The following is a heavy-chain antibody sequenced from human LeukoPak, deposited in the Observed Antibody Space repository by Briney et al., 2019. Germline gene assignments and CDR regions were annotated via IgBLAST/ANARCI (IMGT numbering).Heavy chain of an antibody. CDR3: DPSGSSSGWYYFDY. D-gene: IGHD6-19*01. CDR2: IKQDASEK. CDR1: GFTFSTFW. J-gene: IGHJ4*02. Sequence: GGSLRLSCTASGFTFSTFWMSWVRQAPGKGLEWVADIKQDASEKYYVDSVKGRFTISRDNGKNSLYLQMNSLRAEDTAVYARDPSGSSSGWYYFDYWGQGALVSVSS. V-gene: IGHV3-7*03.